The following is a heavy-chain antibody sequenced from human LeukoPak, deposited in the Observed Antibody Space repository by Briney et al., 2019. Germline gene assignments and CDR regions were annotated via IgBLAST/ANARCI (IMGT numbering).Heavy chain of an antibody. CDR3: AKEMNYYGSGSSNDYYYYGMDV. CDR1: GFTFDDYA. J-gene: IGHJ6*02. V-gene: IGHV3-9*01. CDR2: ISWNSGSI. Sequence: GGSLRLSCAASGFTFDDYAMHWVRQAPGKGLEWVSGISWNSGSIGYADSVKGRFTISRDNAKNSLYLQMNSLRAEDTALYYCAKEMNYYGSGSSNDYYYYGMDVWGQGTTVTVSS. D-gene: IGHD3-10*01.